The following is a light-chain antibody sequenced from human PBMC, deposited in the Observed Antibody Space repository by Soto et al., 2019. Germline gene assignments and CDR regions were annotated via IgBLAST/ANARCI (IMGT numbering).Light chain of an antibody. CDR3: QQYGSSPRFT. V-gene: IGKV3-20*01. Sequence: EIVLTQSPGTLSLSPGERATLSCRASQSVSSSYLTWYQQKPGQAPRLLIYGASSRATGIPDRFSGSGSGTDFTLTISRLEPEDFVVYYCQQYGSSPRFTFGPGTKVDIK. CDR2: GAS. J-gene: IGKJ3*01. CDR1: QSVSSSY.